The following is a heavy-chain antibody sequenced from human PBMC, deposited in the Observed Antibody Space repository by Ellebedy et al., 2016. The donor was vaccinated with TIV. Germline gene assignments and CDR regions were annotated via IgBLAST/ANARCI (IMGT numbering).Heavy chain of an antibody. D-gene: IGHD5-18*01. Sequence: GESLKISXAASGFTFSSYAMSWVRQAPGKGLEWVSAISGSGGSTYYADSVKGRFTISRDNSKNTLYLQMNSLRAEDTAVYYCAKDGVDTAMVDEYYYYGMDVWGQGTTVTVSS. CDR2: ISGSGGST. CDR1: GFTFSSYA. J-gene: IGHJ6*02. CDR3: AKDGVDTAMVDEYYYYGMDV. V-gene: IGHV3-23*01.